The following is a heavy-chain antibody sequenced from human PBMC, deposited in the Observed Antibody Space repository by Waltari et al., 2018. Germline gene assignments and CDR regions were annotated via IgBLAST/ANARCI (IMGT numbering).Heavy chain of an antibody. CDR3: ARGLGLVNSSSWHY. V-gene: IGHV4-34*01. J-gene: IGHJ4*02. CDR1: GGSFSGYY. CDR2: INHSGST. Sequence: QVQLQQWGAGLLKPSETLSLTCAVYGGSFSGYYWSWIRQPPGKGLEWIGEINHSGSTNYNPSLKSRVTISVDTSKNQFSLKLSSVTAADTAVYYCARGLGLVNSSSWHYWGQGTLVTVSS. D-gene: IGHD6-13*01.